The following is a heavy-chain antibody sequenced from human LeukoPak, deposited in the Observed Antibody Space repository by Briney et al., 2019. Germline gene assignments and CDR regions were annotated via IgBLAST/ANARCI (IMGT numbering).Heavy chain of an antibody. CDR2: IIPIFGTA. V-gene: IGHV1-69*13. D-gene: IGHD3-10*01. CDR1: GGTFISYA. CDR3: ATCYYYGSGSYSLDY. Sequence: SVTVSCKASGGTFISYAISWVRQAPGQGLEWMGGIIPIFGTANYVQKFQGRVTNTADESTSTAYMELSSLRSEDTSVYYCATCYYYGSGSYSLDYWGQGTLVTVSS. J-gene: IGHJ4*02.